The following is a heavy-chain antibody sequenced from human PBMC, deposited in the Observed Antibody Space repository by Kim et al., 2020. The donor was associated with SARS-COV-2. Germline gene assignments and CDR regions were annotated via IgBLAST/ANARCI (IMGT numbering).Heavy chain of an antibody. D-gene: IGHD6-19*01. CDR2: IRTKANRYAT. J-gene: IGHJ4*01. CDR1: GFTFSGST. V-gene: IGHV3-73*01. CDR3: TRSTGYSSGWYYFDY. Sequence: GGSLRLSCAASGFTFSGSTIHWVRLTSGKGLEWVGRIRTKANRYATTYAASVIGKITISRDDSKNTAYLQMNSVKTEDTAVYYCTRSTGYSSGWYYFDY.